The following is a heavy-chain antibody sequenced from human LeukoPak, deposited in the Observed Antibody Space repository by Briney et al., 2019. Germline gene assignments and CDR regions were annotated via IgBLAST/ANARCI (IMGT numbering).Heavy chain of an antibody. CDR3: ARLGYSSSWSHPFN. CDR1: GGSISSGGYY. D-gene: IGHD6-13*01. V-gene: IGHV4-39*01. J-gene: IGHJ4*02. Sequence: SETLSLTCTVSGGSISSGGYYWSWIRQHPGKGLEWIGSIYYSGSTYYNPSLKSRVTISVDTSKNQFSLKLSSVTAADTAVYYCARLGYSSSWSHPFNWGQGTLVTVSS. CDR2: IYYSGST.